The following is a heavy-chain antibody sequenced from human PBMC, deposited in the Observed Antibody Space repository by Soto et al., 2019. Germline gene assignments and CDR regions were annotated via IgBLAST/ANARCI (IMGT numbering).Heavy chain of an antibody. V-gene: IGHV1-18*01. Sequence: QVPLVQSGGEVKKPGASVKVSCKTSGYTFTTYGISWVRQAPGQGLEWVGWISAYSGKTHYAQKFQGKVTMTTDTSTNTAYLELSSLRSDDTAVYYCARDPYLGDHQYWGQGTLVTVSS. CDR2: ISAYSGKT. D-gene: IGHD3-16*01. CDR1: GYTFTTYG. J-gene: IGHJ4*02. CDR3: ARDPYLGDHQY.